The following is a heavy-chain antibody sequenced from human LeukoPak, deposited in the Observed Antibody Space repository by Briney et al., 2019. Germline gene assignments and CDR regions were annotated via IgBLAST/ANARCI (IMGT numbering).Heavy chain of an antibody. D-gene: IGHD1-26*01. CDR1: GYSFTGYY. Sequence: ASVKVSCKASGYSFTGYYMHWVRQAPGQGLEWMGWINPYSGGTNYAQKFQGRVTMTRDTSTSTVYMELSSLRSEDTAVYYCARASGSYGHAFDICGQGTMVTVSS. CDR3: ARASGSYGHAFDI. CDR2: INPYSGGT. J-gene: IGHJ3*02. V-gene: IGHV1-2*02.